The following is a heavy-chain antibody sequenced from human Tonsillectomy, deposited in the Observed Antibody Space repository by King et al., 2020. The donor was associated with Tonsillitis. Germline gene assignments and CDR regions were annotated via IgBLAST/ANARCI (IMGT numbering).Heavy chain of an antibody. CDR2: IYTSGST. CDR1: GGSISSYY. Sequence: VQLQESGPGLVKPSETLSLTCTVSGGSISSYYWSWIRQPAGKGLEWIGRIYTSGSTNYNPSLKSRVTMSVDTSKNQFSLKVSSVTAADTAVYYCATWGYDSSGYYYDYFDYWGQGTLVTVSS. CDR3: ATWGYDSSGYYYDYFDY. V-gene: IGHV4-4*07. D-gene: IGHD3-22*01. J-gene: IGHJ4*02.